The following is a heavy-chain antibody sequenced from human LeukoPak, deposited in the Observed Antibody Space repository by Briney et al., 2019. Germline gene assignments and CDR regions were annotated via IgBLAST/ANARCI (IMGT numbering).Heavy chain of an antibody. V-gene: IGHV3-48*04. D-gene: IGHD6-13*01. CDR2: ISSSSSTI. J-gene: IGHJ4*02. CDR1: GFTFSSYA. Sequence: GGSLRLSCAASGFTFSSYAMSWVRQAPGKGLEWVSYISSSSSTIYYADSVKGRFTISRDNAKNSLYLQMNSLRAEDTAVYYCARDTYSSSSYFDYWGQGTLVTVSS. CDR3: ARDTYSSSSYFDY.